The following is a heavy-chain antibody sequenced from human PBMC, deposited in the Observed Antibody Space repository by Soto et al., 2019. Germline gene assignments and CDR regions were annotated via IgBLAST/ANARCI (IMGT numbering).Heavy chain of an antibody. V-gene: IGHV3-30-3*01. D-gene: IGHD6-13*01. J-gene: IGHJ4*02. CDR3: ARYSSSRYGFGC. CDR2: ISYDGSNK. CDR1: GFTFSSYA. Sequence: SLRLSCAASGFTFSSYAMHWVRQAPGKGLEWVAVISYDGSNKYYADSVKGRFTISRDNSKNTLYLQMNSLRAEDTAVYYCARYSSSRYGFGCWGRGTLVTVSS.